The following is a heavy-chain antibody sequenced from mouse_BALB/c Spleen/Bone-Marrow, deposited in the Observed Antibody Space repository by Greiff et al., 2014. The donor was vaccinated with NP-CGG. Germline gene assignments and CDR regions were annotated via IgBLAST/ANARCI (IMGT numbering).Heavy chain of an antibody. J-gene: IGHJ3*01. V-gene: IGHV1-18*01. CDR3: AREAYYYGSSPGWFAY. D-gene: IGHD1-1*01. CDR1: GYTFTEYT. CDR2: INPNNGGT. Sequence: DVKLQESGPELVKPGASVKISCKTSGYTFTEYTMHWVKQSHGKSLEWIGGINPNNGGTSYNQKFKGKATLTVDKSSSTAYMELRSLTSEDSAVYYCAREAYYYGSSPGWFAYWGQGTLVTVSA.